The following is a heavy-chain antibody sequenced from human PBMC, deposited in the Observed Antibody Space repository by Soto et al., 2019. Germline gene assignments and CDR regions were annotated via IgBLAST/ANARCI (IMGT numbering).Heavy chain of an antibody. CDR2: ISYDGSNK. CDR1: GFTFSSYA. CDR3: ARDSIALDY. D-gene: IGHD3-3*02. J-gene: IGHJ4*02. V-gene: IGHV3-30-3*01. Sequence: GGSLRLSCAASGFTFSSYAMHWVRQAPGKGLEWVAVISYDGSNKYYADSVKGRFTISRDNSKNTLYLQMNSLRAEDTAVYYCARDSIALDYWGQGTLVTVS.